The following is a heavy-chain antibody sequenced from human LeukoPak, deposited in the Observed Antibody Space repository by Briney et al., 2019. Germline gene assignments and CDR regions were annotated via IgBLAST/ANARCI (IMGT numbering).Heavy chain of an antibody. J-gene: IGHJ4*02. Sequence: PSETLSLTCTVSGGSISSYQWSWIRQPPGKGLEWIGYIYYSGSTNYNPSLKSRVTISVDTSKNQFSLKLSSVTAADTAVYYCARSIRGYQLAFDYWGQGTLVTVSS. V-gene: IGHV4-59*08. CDR1: GGSISSYQ. CDR3: ARSIRGYQLAFDY. D-gene: IGHD2-2*01. CDR2: IYYSGST.